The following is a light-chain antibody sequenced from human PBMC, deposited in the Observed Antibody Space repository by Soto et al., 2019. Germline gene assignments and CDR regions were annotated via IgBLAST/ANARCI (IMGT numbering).Light chain of an antibody. CDR3: CSYAGYSTYL. CDR2: EVT. J-gene: IGLJ1*01. Sequence: QSALTQPASVSGSPGQSITISCTGTGSDVGGYDYVSWYQHHPGKAPKVMIYEVTNRPSGVSNRFSGSKSGNTASLTISGLQAEDEGDYYCCSYAGYSTYLFGTGTKVTVL. V-gene: IGLV2-23*02. CDR1: GSDVGGYDY.